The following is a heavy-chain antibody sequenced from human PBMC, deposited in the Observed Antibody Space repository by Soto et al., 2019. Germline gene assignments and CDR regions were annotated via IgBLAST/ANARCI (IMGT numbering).Heavy chain of an antibody. CDR1: GFTFSSYA. CDR2: ISGSGGST. J-gene: IGHJ3*02. D-gene: IGHD1-7*01. Sequence: LRLSCAASGFTFSSYAMSWVRQAPGKGLEWVSAISGSGGSTYYADSVKGRFTISRDNSKNTLYLQMNSLRAEDTAVYYCAKDELELNAFDIWGQGTMVTVSS. CDR3: AKDELELNAFDI. V-gene: IGHV3-23*01.